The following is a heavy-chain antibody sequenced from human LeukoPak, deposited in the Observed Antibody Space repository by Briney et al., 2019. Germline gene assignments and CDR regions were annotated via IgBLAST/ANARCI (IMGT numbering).Heavy chain of an antibody. V-gene: IGHV3-48*03. Sequence: GRSLRLSCAASGCTFSSYEMNRVRQAPGKGLEWVSYVSSSGSTIYYADSVKGRFTISRDNAKNSLYLQMNSLRAEDTAVYYCARLRGPMVRGDRWGQGTLVTVSS. CDR3: ARLRGPMVRGDR. CDR1: GCTFSSYE. D-gene: IGHD3-10*01. J-gene: IGHJ4*02. CDR2: VSSSGSTI.